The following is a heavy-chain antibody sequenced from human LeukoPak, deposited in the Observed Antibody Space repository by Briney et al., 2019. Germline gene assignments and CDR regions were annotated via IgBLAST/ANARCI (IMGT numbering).Heavy chain of an antibody. J-gene: IGHJ4*02. V-gene: IGHV2-5*02. CDR1: GFSITTKGVG. D-gene: IGHD2-15*01. CDR3: AHSLRRPSCSGGNCYYFDY. CDR2: IFWDGNR. Sequence: SGPTLVNPTQTLPLTCTVTGFSITTKGVGVGWIRQAPGKALEWLAIIFWDGNRRYNSSLGSRLTITSDNSKNQVFLTMTNMDPVDTATYFCAHSLRRPSCSGGNCYYFDYWGQGTLVTVSS.